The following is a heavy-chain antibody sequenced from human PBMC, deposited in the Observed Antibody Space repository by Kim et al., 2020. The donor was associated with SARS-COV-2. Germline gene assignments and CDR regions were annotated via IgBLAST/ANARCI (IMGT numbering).Heavy chain of an antibody. Sequence: SETLSLTCTVSGGSISSGGYYWSWIRQHPGKGLEWIGYIFYSGSTYDNPSLRSRLTLSVDTSKNQFSLNLRSVTAADTAVYYCARLIAAGSYYFDFWGQGTLVTVSS. J-gene: IGHJ4*02. CDR1: GGSISSGGYY. D-gene: IGHD6-13*01. CDR3: ARLIAAGSYYFDF. CDR2: IFYSGST. V-gene: IGHV4-31*03.